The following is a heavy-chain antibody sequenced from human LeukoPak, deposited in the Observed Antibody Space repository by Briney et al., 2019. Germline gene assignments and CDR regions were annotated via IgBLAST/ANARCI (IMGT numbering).Heavy chain of an antibody. CDR3: ARGPLGYCSGGSCYNLFDY. CDR2: INHSGST. J-gene: IGHJ4*02. D-gene: IGHD2-15*01. Sequence: SETLSLTCAVYGGSFSGYYWSWIRQPPGKGLEWIGEINHSGSTNYNPSLKSRVTISVDTSKNQFSLKLSSVTAADTAVYYCARGPLGYCSGGSCYNLFDYWGQGTLVTVSS. CDR1: GGSFSGYY. V-gene: IGHV4-34*01.